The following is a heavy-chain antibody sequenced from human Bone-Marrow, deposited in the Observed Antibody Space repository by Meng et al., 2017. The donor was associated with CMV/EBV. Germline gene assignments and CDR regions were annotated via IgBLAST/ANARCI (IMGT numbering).Heavy chain of an antibody. J-gene: IGHJ3*02. D-gene: IGHD2-2*01. CDR2: INPNSGGT. CDR1: GYTFTSYG. Sequence: ASVKVSCKASGYTFTSYGISWVRQAPGQGLEWMGWINPNSGGTNYAQKFQGRVTMTRDTAISTADMELSRVRSDVRAVYYWAREVEWGLPAANTFDIWGQGTMVTVSS. V-gene: IGHV1-2*02. CDR3: AREVEWGLPAANTFDI.